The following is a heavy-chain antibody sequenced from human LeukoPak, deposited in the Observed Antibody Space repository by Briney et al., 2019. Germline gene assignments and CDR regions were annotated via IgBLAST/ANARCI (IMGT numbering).Heavy chain of an antibody. CDR2: VSTSTTTI. CDR3: AKARDGGSHDDVDG. D-gene: IGHD1-26*01. Sequence: PGGPLRLSCAASGFPFRLYSMHWARRAPGKGREGLSYVSTSTTTIYNAESAKARFTRSSNNAKNSLKPQMQKLRGQSTAKNDSAKARDGGSHDDVDGWGPATPVTAS. CDR1: GFPFRLYS. V-gene: IGHV3-48*01. J-gene: IGHJ4*02.